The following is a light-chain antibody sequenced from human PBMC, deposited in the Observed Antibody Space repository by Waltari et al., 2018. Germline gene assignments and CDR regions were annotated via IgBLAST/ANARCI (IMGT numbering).Light chain of an antibody. CDR3: QQCNSYLLT. Sequence: DIQMTQSPSTLSASVGDRVTITCRASQSISSWLAWYQQNPGKAPKLLIYKASSLESGVPSRFSGSGSGTEFTLTISSLQPDDFATYYCQQCNSYLLTFGGGTKVEIK. CDR2: KAS. J-gene: IGKJ4*01. CDR1: QSISSW. V-gene: IGKV1-5*03.